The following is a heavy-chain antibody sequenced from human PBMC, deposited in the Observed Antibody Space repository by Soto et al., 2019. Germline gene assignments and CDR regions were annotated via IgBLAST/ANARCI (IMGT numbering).Heavy chain of an antibody. V-gene: IGHV3-73*01. CDR2: VCRKVNTYAT. CDR1: GFTFSGSG. Sequence: EVQLVESGGGLVQPGGSLKLSCSASGFTFSGSGINWGRPASRKGLEWVGRVCRKVNTYATAYAPSVTGRFTISRDDSKNTAYLQMNSLKTEDTAVYYCARAGQYGDYVGPDRWGQGTLVTVSS. J-gene: IGHJ4*02. CDR3: ARAGQYGDYVGPDR. D-gene: IGHD4-17*01.